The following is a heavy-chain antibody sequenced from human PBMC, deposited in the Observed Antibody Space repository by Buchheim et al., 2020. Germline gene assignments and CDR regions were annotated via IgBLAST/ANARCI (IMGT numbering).Heavy chain of an antibody. CDR2: IYPGDSDT. Sequence: EVQLVQSGAEVKKPGESLKISCKGSGYSFTSYWIGWVRQMPGKGLEWMRIIYPGDSDTRYSPSFQGQVTISADKSISTAYLQWSSLKASDTAMYYCARAYRAGYCSGGSCYARWFDPWGQGTL. CDR1: GYSFTSYW. D-gene: IGHD2-15*01. CDR3: ARAYRAGYCSGGSCYARWFDP. V-gene: IGHV5-51*01. J-gene: IGHJ5*02.